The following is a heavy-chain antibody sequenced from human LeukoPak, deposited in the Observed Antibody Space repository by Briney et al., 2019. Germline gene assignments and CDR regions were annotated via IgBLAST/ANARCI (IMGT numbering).Heavy chain of an antibody. CDR1: GGTFSSYA. CDR3: ARGIAAAAGTYYYGMDV. D-gene: IGHD6-13*01. CDR2: IIPIFGTA. J-gene: IGHJ6*04. Sequence: SVKVSCKASGGTFSSYAISWVRQAPRQGLEWMGGIIPIFGTANYAQKFQGRVTITADKSTSTAYMELSSLRSEDTAVYYCARGIAAAAGTYYYGMDVWGKGTTVTVSS. V-gene: IGHV1-69*06.